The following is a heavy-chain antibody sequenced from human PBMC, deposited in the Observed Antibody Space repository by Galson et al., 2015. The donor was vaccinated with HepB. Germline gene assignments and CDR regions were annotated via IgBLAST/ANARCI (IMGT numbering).Heavy chain of an antibody. CDR3: ARGEWTRQLLRGAWFDP. CDR1: GYTFTSYG. J-gene: IGHJ5*02. Sequence: SVKVSCKASGYTFTSYGISWVRQAPGQGLEWMGWISAYNGNTNYAQKLQGRVTMTTDTSTSTAYMELRSLRSDDTAVYYCARGEWTRQLLRGAWFDPWGQGTLVTVSS. D-gene: IGHD2-15*01. CDR2: ISAYNGNT. V-gene: IGHV1-18*01.